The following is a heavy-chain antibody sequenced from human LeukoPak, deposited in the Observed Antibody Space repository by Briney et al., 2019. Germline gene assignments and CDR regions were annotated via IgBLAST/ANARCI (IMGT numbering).Heavy chain of an antibody. J-gene: IGHJ4*02. CDR2: IYYSGST. D-gene: IGHD3-22*01. V-gene: IGHV4-31*03. CDR3: ARDYYYDSSGYYWRYFDY. Sequence: SQTLSLTCTVSGGSISSGGYYWSWIRQHPGKGLEWIGYIYYSGSTYYNPSLKSRVTISVDTSKSQFSLKLSSVTAADTAVYYCARDYYYDSSGYYWRYFDYWGQGTLVTVSS. CDR1: GGSISSGGYY.